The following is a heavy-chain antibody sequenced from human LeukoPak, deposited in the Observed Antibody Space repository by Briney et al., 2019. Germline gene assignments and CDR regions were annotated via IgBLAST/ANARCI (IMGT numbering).Heavy chain of an antibody. Sequence: GGSLRLSCAASGFTFSSYAMHWVRQAPGKGLEWVAVISYDGSNKYYADSVKGRFTISRDNSKNTLYLQMNSLIAEDTAVYYCAKVIRFLEWLSRSDAFDIWGQGTMVTVSS. V-gene: IGHV3-30-3*01. D-gene: IGHD3-3*01. CDR1: GFTFSSYA. CDR3: AKVIRFLEWLSRSDAFDI. J-gene: IGHJ3*02. CDR2: ISYDGSNK.